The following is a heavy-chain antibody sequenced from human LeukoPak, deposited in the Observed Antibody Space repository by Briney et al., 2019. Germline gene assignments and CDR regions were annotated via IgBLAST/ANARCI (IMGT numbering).Heavy chain of an antibody. CDR1: GFTFSSYW. CDR2: IKQDGSEK. CDR3: ARGMHADSSGWYGY. D-gene: IGHD6-19*01. Sequence: RGSLRLSCAASGFTFSSYWMSWVRQAPGKGLEWVANIKQDGSEKYYVDSVKGRFTISRDNAKNSLYLQMNSLRAEDTAVYYCARGMHADSSGWYGYWGQGTLVTVSS. V-gene: IGHV3-7*01. J-gene: IGHJ4*02.